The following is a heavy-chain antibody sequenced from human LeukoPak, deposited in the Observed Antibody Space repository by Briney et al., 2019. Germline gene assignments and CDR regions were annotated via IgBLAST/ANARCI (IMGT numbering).Heavy chain of an antibody. CDR3: AGISEYYYDSSGYPNLDY. CDR2: IYYSGST. V-gene: IGHV4-59*08. J-gene: IGHJ4*02. D-gene: IGHD3-22*01. CDR1: GGSISSYY. Sequence: SETLSLTCTVSGGSISSYYWSWIRQPPGKGLEWIGYIYYSGSTNYNPSLKSRVTISVDTSKNQFSLKLSSVTAADTAVYYCAGISEYYYDSSGYPNLDYWGQGTLVTVSS.